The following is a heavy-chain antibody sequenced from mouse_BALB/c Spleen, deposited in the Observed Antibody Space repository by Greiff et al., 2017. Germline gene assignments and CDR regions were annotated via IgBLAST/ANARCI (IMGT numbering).Heavy chain of an antibody. CDR2: IDPSDSYT. J-gene: IGHJ2*01. Sequence: QVQLQQPGAELVKPGASVKMSCKASGYTFTSYWMYWVKQRPGQGLEWIGVIDPSDSYTSYNQKFKGKATLTVDTSSSTAYMQLSSLTSEDSAVYYCTRSALYYYGSSPLGRYFDYWGQGTTLTVSS. V-gene: IGHV1S127*01. CDR3: TRSALYYYGSSPLGRYFDY. CDR1: GYTFTSYW. D-gene: IGHD1-1*01.